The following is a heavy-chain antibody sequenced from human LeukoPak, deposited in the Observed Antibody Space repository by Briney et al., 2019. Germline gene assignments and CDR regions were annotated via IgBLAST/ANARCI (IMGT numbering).Heavy chain of an antibody. Sequence: ASVKVSCKASGYTFTSYDINWVRQATGQGLEWMGWMNPNSGNTGYAQKFQGRVTMTRNTSISTAYMELSSLRSEDTAVYYCAKDGAYDWNDKSDYWGQGTLVTVSS. J-gene: IGHJ4*02. D-gene: IGHD1-20*01. CDR3: AKDGAYDWNDKSDY. CDR1: GYTFTSYD. V-gene: IGHV1-8*01. CDR2: MNPNSGNT.